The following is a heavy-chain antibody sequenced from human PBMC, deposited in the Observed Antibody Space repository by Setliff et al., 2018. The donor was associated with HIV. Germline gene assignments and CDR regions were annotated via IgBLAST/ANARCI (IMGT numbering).Heavy chain of an antibody. J-gene: IGHJ2*01. Sequence: GGSLRLSCAASGFIFSSHSMNWVRQAPGKGLGWVSSISRSSDEIHYADSVKGRFTISRDNTKYSLYLQMNKVRAEDTAVYFCVRDYRWLNWFFDLWGRGTLVT. CDR3: VRDYRWLNWFFDL. CDR2: ISRSSDEI. D-gene: IGHD6-19*01. CDR1: GFIFSSHS. V-gene: IGHV3-21*01.